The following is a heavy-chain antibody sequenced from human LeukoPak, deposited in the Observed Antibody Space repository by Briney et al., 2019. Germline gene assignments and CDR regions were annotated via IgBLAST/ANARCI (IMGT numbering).Heavy chain of an antibody. CDR1: GFTFSNYW. J-gene: IGHJ5*02. Sequence: GGTLRLSCAASGFTFSNYWMSWVRQAPGKGLEWVASIKQDGSEKYYVDSVKGRFTISRDNAKNSLYLQINSLRAEDTAVYYCARDRSSGWYLTPGFDPWGQGTLVTVSS. V-gene: IGHV3-7*04. D-gene: IGHD6-19*01. CDR2: IKQDGSEK. CDR3: ARDRSSGWYLTPGFDP.